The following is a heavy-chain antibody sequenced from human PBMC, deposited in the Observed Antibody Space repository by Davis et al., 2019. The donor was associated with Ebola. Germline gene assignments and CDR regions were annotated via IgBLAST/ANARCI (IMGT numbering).Heavy chain of an antibody. Sequence: GESLKISCTASGFTFNYYWMNWVRRAPGKGLEWVANVRQDETEKHYVDSVKGRFTISRDNAKNSLYLELSSLRVEDTAIYYCARDRGGSDRTPIDYWGQGTLVTVSS. CDR2: VRQDETEK. D-gene: IGHD1-26*01. J-gene: IGHJ4*02. CDR3: ARDRGGSDRTPIDY. CDR1: GFTFNYYW. V-gene: IGHV3-7*01.